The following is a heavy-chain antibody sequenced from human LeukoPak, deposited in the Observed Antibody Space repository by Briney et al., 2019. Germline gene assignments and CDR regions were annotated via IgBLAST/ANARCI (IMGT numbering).Heavy chain of an antibody. V-gene: IGHV1-2*02. Sequence: WASVKVSCKASGYTFTGYYMHWVRQAPGQGLEWMGWINPNSGGTNYAQKFQGRVTMTRDTSISTAYMELSRLRSDDTAVYYCARESSSSHGRYYYMDVWGKGTTVTISS. CDR1: GYTFTGYY. J-gene: IGHJ6*03. CDR2: INPNSGGT. D-gene: IGHD6-13*01. CDR3: ARESSSSHGRYYYMDV.